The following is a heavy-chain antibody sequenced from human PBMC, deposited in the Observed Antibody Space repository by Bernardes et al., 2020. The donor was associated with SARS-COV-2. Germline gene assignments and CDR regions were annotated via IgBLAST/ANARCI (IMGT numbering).Heavy chain of an antibody. Sequence: ESLKISCKGSGYSFSDYWIGWVRQVPGKGLEWMGFIYGRDSDTRYSPSFQGQVTISADKSVGTAYLQWSSLKASDTAMYYCVRRRTVTSHPFDFWGQGTLVTVSS. CDR2: IYGRDSDT. J-gene: IGHJ4*02. D-gene: IGHD4-17*01. V-gene: IGHV5-51*01. CDR1: GYSFSDYW. CDR3: VRRRTVTSHPFDF.